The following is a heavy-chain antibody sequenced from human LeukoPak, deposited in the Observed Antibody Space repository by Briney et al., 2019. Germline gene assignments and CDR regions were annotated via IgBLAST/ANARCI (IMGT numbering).Heavy chain of an antibody. D-gene: IGHD1-26*01. J-gene: IGHJ3*02. CDR1: GYTFTSYD. CDR2: MNPNSGNT. V-gene: IGHV1-8*01. Sequence: GASVKVSCKASGYTFTSYDINWVRQATGQGLEWMGWMNPNSGNTGYAQKFQGRVTITADKSTSTAYMELSSLRSEDTAVYYCARDVMWSYFVDAFDIWGQGTMVTVSS. CDR3: ARDVMWSYFVDAFDI.